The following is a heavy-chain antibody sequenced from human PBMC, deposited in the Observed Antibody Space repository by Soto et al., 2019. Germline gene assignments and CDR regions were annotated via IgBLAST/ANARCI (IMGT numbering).Heavy chain of an antibody. CDR3: ARESEDLTSNFDY. Sequence: GGSLRLSCAASGFTLSSYAMHWVRQAPGKGLEWVAVISYDGSNKYYADSVKGRFTISGDNSKNTLYLQMNSLRAEDTAVYYCARESEDLTSNFDYWGQGTLVTVSS. V-gene: IGHV3-30-3*01. J-gene: IGHJ4*02. CDR1: GFTLSSYA. CDR2: ISYDGSNK.